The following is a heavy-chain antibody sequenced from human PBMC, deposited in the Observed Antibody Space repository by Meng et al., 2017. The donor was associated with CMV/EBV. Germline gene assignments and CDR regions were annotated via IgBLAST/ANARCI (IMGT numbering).Heavy chain of an antibody. D-gene: IGHD3-10*01. Sequence: AGESTSNDYKMRWVRQAPGQGLEWIGRINHNGSGTNDAQKLEGRVTMTRDTASSTAYMVRSRLRADDTAVYYGAISMVRGVNRSLDYWGQGTLVTVSS. J-gene: IGHJ4*02. V-gene: IGHV1-2*02. CDR2: INHNGSGT. CDR3: AISMVRGVNRSLDY. CDR1: ESTSNDYK.